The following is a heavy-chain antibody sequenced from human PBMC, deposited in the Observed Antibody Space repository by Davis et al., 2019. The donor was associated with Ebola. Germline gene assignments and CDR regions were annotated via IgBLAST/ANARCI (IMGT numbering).Heavy chain of an antibody. Sequence: GESLKISCAASGFTFSSYSMSWVRQAPGKGLEWVSAISGSGGSTYYADSVKGRFTISRDNSKNTLYLQMNSLRAEDTAVYYCAKDQEAIMWELLTHDAFDIWGQGTMVTVSS. D-gene: IGHD1-26*01. V-gene: IGHV3-23*01. CDR3: AKDQEAIMWELLTHDAFDI. J-gene: IGHJ3*02. CDR2: ISGSGGST. CDR1: GFTFSSYS.